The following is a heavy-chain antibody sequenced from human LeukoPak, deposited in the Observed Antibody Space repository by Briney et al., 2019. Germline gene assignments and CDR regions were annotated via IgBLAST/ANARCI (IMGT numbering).Heavy chain of an antibody. D-gene: IGHD6-13*01. Sequence: GGSLRLSCAASGFTFSSYWMHWVRQAPGKGLVWVSRINTDGSSPTYVDSVKGRFTISRDNAKNTLYLQINSLRAEDTAVYYCARGRVTSSWYYFDYWGQGALVTVSP. V-gene: IGHV3-74*01. CDR2: INTDGSSP. CDR1: GFTFSSYW. CDR3: ARGRVTSSWYYFDY. J-gene: IGHJ4*02.